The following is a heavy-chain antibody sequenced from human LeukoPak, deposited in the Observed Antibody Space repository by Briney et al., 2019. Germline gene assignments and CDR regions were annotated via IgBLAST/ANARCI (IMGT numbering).Heavy chain of an antibody. J-gene: IGHJ5*02. CDR2: ISSSSSTI. Sequence: GGSLRLSCAASGFTFSSYGMNWVRQAPGKGLEWVSYISSSSSTIYYADSVKGRFTISRDNAKNSLYLQVNSLRDEDTAVYYCARDPYYYDSSGYSSEAWGQGTLVTVSS. V-gene: IGHV3-48*02. D-gene: IGHD3-22*01. CDR1: GFTFSSYG. CDR3: ARDPYYYDSSGYSSEA.